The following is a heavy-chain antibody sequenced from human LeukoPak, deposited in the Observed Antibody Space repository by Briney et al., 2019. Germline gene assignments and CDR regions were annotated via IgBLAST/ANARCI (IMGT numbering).Heavy chain of an antibody. Sequence: ASVKVSCKASGYTFTSYGIIWVRQAPGQGLEWMGWISAYNGNTNYAQKLQGRVTMTTDTSTSTAYMELRSLRSDDTAVYYCAGSTVTTGLFLFDYWGQGTLVTVSS. CDR3: AGSTVTTGLFLFDY. CDR2: ISAYNGNT. CDR1: GYTFTSYG. J-gene: IGHJ4*02. V-gene: IGHV1-18*01. D-gene: IGHD4-17*01.